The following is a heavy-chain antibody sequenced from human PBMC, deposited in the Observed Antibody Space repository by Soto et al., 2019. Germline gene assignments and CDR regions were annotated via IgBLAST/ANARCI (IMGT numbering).Heavy chain of an antibody. D-gene: IGHD3-9*01. CDR2: LSYSGST. Sequence: SENLPFTCPLSGGSLSSSSYYWGWIRQPPGKKLEWFRRLSYSGSTNYTRSCNSRVTLSVDTSKNQFARKRSSVTAADTAEYYCARPYPLYYDILTGYSPRFDYWGQGALVTVSS. V-gene: IGHV4-39*01. CDR1: GGSLSSSSYY. J-gene: IGHJ4*02. CDR3: ARPYPLYYDILTGYSPRFDY.